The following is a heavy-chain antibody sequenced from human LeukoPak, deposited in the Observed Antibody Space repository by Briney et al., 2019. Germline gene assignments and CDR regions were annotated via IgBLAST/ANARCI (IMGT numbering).Heavy chain of an antibody. CDR3: ARDEAYCSGGSCGAFDI. J-gene: IGHJ3*02. CDR2: IIPIFGTA. D-gene: IGHD2-15*01. Sequence: SVKVSCMASGGTFSSYAISWVRQAPGKGLEWMGGIIPIFGTANYAQKFQGRVTITADESTSTAYMELSSLRSEDTAVYYCARDEAYCSGGSCGAFDIWGQGTMVTVSS. V-gene: IGHV1-69*01. CDR1: GGTFSSYA.